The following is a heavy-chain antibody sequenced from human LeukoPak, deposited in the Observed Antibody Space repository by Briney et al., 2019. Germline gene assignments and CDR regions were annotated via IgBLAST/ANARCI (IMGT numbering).Heavy chain of an antibody. Sequence: PSETLSLTCTVSGGSISSSSYYWGWIRQPPGKGLEWIGSIYYSGSTYYNPSLKSRVTISVDTSKNQFSLKLSSVTTADTAVYYCARRRSVVVPAAIGWGWFDPWGQGTLVTVSS. J-gene: IGHJ5*02. CDR3: ARRRSVVVPAAIGWGWFDP. CDR2: IYYSGST. CDR1: GGSISSSSYY. V-gene: IGHV4-39*01. D-gene: IGHD2-2*02.